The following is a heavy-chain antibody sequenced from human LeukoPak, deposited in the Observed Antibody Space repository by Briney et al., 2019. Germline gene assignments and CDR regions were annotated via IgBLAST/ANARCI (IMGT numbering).Heavy chain of an antibody. Sequence: GGSLRLSCAASGFTFSSYAMNWVRQAPGKGLEWVSTISGSGDSTYYADSVKGRFTISRDNSKNTLYLQMNSLRAEDTAVYYCATSLGGELRLFDYWGQGTLVTASS. J-gene: IGHJ4*02. CDR3: ATSLGGELRLFDY. V-gene: IGHV3-23*01. D-gene: IGHD1-7*01. CDR1: GFTFSSYA. CDR2: ISGSGDST.